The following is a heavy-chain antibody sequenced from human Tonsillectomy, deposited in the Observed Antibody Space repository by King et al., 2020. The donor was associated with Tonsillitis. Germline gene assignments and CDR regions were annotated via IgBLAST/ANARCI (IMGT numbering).Heavy chain of an antibody. CDR3: ARVAVYDSLPSDFDY. V-gene: IGHV1-18*01. CDR1: GYTFTTYG. D-gene: IGHD3-22*01. J-gene: IGHJ4*02. Sequence: HVQLVESGAEVKKPGASVKVSCTASGYTFTTYGISWVRQAPGQGLEWMGWISTYNGNTNYAQKLQGRVTMTTDTSTTTAYMELRSLRSDDTAVYYCARVAVYDSLPSDFDYWGQGTLGTVSS. CDR2: ISTYNGNT.